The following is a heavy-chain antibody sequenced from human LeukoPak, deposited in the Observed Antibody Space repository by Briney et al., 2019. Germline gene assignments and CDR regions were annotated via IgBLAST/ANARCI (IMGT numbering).Heavy chain of an antibody. CDR1: GYTFTSYA. CDR2: INAGNGNT. J-gene: IGHJ5*02. CDR3: ARDEVGYCSSTSCYAEAYNWFDP. D-gene: IGHD2-2*01. V-gene: IGHV1-3*01. Sequence: ASVKVSCKASGYTFTSYAMHWVRQAPGQRLEWMGWINAGNGNTKYSQKFQGRVTITRDTSASTAYMELSSLRSEDTAVYYCARDEVGYCSSTSCYAEAYNWFDPWGQGTLVTVSS.